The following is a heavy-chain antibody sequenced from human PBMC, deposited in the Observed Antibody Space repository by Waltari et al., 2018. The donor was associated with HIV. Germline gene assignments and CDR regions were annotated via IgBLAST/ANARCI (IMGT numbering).Heavy chain of an antibody. CDR2: ISSSRSTI. CDR1: GFTFSSYS. CDR3: AGGLMTTSPT. J-gene: IGHJ5*02. Sequence: EVRLVESGGGLVQPGGSLRLSCAASGFTFSSYSMNWVRQAPGKGLEWVSYISSSRSTIYYADSVKGRFTISRDNAKNSLYLQMNSLRDEDTAVYYCAGGLMTTSPTWGQGTLVTVSS. V-gene: IGHV3-48*02. D-gene: IGHD4-17*01.